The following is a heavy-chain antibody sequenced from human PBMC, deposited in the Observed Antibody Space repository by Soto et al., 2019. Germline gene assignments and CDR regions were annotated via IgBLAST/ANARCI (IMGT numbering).Heavy chain of an antibody. CDR2: ITGNGVNT. Sequence: PGGSLRLSCAASGCTFSRYAMSWVLQAPGKGQEWVSAITGNGVNTFHADSVKGRFTISRDISKNTLYLQMDSLRPEDTAVYYCAKDLWFHSSDWSGEGFFYYGMDVRAQGTTVTMSS. CDR1: GCTFSRYA. J-gene: IGHJ6*02. V-gene: IGHV3-23*01. CDR3: AKDLWFHSSDWSGEGFFYYGMDV. D-gene: IGHD6-19*01.